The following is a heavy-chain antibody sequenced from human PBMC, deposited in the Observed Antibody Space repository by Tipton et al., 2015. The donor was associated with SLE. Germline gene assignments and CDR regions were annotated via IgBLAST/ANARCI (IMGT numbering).Heavy chain of an antibody. CDR3: ARDRRYFDWLLTPLDY. D-gene: IGHD3-9*01. J-gene: IGHJ4*02. V-gene: IGHV3-23*01. CDR2: ITGSGGLS. CDR1: GFTFSSYA. Sequence: SLRLSCAASGFTFSSYAMSWVRQAPGKGLEWVATITGSGGLSDHADSVKGRFTISRDNAKNSLYLQMNSLRAEDTAVYYCARDRRYFDWLLTPLDYWGQGTLVTVSS.